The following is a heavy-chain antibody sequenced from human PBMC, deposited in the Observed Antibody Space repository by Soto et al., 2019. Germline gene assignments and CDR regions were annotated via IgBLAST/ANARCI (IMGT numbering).Heavy chain of an antibody. Sequence: GGSLRLSCAASGFTFSSYSMNWVRQAPGKGLEWVSYISSSSSTIYYADSVKGRFTISRDNAKNSLYLQMNSLRDEDTAVYYCARDREWLRFGRIDYWGQGTLVTVSS. D-gene: IGHD5-12*01. CDR3: ARDREWLRFGRIDY. CDR2: ISSSSSTI. CDR1: GFTFSSYS. J-gene: IGHJ4*02. V-gene: IGHV3-48*02.